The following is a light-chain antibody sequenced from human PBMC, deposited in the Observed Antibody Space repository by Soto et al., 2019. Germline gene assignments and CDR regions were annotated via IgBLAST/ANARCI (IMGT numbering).Light chain of an antibody. CDR3: QHRATWPPSVT. V-gene: IGKV1-27*01. CDR2: EAS. J-gene: IGKJ4*01. Sequence: DIQMTQSPSSLSASLGDRVTFTCRASHDISHFLAWYQQKPGKVPQLLIYEASTLQFGVPSRFSGSGSGTEFSLTISGLQPEDVATYFCQHRATWPPSVTFGGGTRV. CDR1: HDISHF.